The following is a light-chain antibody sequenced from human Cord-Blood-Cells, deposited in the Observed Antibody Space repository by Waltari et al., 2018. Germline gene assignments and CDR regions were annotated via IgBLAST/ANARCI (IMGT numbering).Light chain of an antibody. J-gene: IGLJ2*01. CDR2: DFN. V-gene: IGLV2-14*01. CDR1: SSDVGGYNY. CDR3: SSYTSSSTLV. Sequence: QSALTQPASVSGSPGQSITISCTGTSSDVGGYNYVSWYQQHPGKPPKLMIYDFNNRPSGVSNRFSGSKSGNTASLTISGLQAEDEADYYCSSYTSSSTLVFGGGTKLTVL.